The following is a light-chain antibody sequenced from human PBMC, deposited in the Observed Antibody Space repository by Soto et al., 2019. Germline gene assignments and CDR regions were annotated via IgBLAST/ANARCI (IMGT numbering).Light chain of an antibody. J-gene: IGKJ4*01. CDR2: GAS. CDR3: QQYGSSSLT. CDR1: QSVSSSY. V-gene: IGKV3-20*01. Sequence: DIVLTLSPGTVSLSPGERDTLSCRASQSVSSSYLAWYQQKPGQAPRLLIYGASSRATGIPDRFSGSGSGTDFTLTISRLEPEDFAVYYCQQYGSSSLTFGGGTKVDIK.